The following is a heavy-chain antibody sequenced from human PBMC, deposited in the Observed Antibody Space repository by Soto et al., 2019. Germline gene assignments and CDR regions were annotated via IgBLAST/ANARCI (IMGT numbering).Heavy chain of an antibody. Sequence: SETLSLTCTVSGGSISSSSYYWGWIRRPPGKGLEWIGSIYYSGSTYYNPSLKSRVTISVDTSKNQFSLKLSSVTAADTAVYFCAGQKFVVLPAASDYYGMDVWGQGTTVTVSS. CDR2: IYYSGST. D-gene: IGHD2-2*01. V-gene: IGHV4-39*01. CDR3: AGQKFVVLPAASDYYGMDV. CDR1: GGSISSSSYY. J-gene: IGHJ6*02.